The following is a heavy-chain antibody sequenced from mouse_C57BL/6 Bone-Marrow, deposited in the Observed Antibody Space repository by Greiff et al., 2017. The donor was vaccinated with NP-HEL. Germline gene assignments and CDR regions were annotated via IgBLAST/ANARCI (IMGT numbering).Heavy chain of an antibody. CDR1: EYEFPSHD. CDR3: ARHDYDGYFDV. CDR2: INSDGGST. J-gene: IGHJ1*03. V-gene: IGHV5-2*01. D-gene: IGHD2-4*01. Sequence: EVQLQQSGGGLVQPGESLKLSCESNEYEFPSHDMSWVRKTPEKRLELVAAINSDGGSTYYPDTMERRFIISRDNTKKTPYLQMSSLRSEDTAFYYCARHDYDGYFDVWGTGTTVTVSS.